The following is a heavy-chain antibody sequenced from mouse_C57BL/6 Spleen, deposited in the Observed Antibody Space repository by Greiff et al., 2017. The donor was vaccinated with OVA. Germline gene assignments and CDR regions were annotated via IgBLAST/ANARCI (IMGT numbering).Heavy chain of an antibody. CDR1: GYSFTSYY. D-gene: IGHD1-1*01. CDR2: IYPGSGNT. CDR3: ASSFITTVEGGFAY. J-gene: IGHJ3*01. Sequence: VQVVESGPELVKPGASVKLSCKASGYSFTSYYIHWVKQRPGQGLEWIGWIYPGSGNTKYNEKFKGKATLTADTSSSTAYMQLSSLTSEDSAVYYCASSFITTVEGGFAYWGQGTLVTVSA. V-gene: IGHV1-66*01.